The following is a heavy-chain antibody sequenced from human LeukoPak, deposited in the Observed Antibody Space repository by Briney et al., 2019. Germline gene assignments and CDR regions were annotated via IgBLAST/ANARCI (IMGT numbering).Heavy chain of an antibody. V-gene: IGHV3-23*01. CDR3: AKDGALADYYFDY. Sequence: PGGSLRLSCAASGFTFSSHAMNWVRQAPGKGLEWISAIRGGGGATFYADSVKGRFTISRDNSNNTLYLQMSSLTAEDTAVYYCAKDGALADYYFDYWGQGTLVSVSS. D-gene: IGHD1-1*01. J-gene: IGHJ4*02. CDR1: GFTFSSHA. CDR2: IRGGGGAT.